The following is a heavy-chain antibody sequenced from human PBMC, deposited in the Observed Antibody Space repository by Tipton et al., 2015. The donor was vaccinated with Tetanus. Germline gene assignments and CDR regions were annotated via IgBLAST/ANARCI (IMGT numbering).Heavy chain of an antibody. Sequence: TLSLTCTVSGGSVNSGRYYWTWIRQHPGKGLEWIGYVYYSGSATYNPSLKRRVVISVDTSKDQFSLKMNSVTAADTAVYYCARVGNTMIGGQATHFDYWGPGALVPVSS. D-gene: IGHD3-10*01. V-gene: IGHV4-31*03. CDR3: ARVGNTMIGGQATHFDY. J-gene: IGHJ4*02. CDR1: GGSVNSGRYY. CDR2: VYYSGSA.